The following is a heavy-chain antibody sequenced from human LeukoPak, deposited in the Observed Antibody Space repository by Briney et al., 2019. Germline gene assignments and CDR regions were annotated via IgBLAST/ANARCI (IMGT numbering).Heavy chain of an antibody. CDR2: INSDGSST. CDR1: GFTFSSYW. Sequence: GGSLRLSCAASGFTFSSYWMYWVRQAPGKGLVWVSRINSDGSSTTYADSEKGRFTISRDNTKNTLYLQMDSRRAEDTAVYYCARRNYWGQGSLVTVSS. V-gene: IGHV3-74*01. J-gene: IGHJ4*02. CDR3: ARRNY.